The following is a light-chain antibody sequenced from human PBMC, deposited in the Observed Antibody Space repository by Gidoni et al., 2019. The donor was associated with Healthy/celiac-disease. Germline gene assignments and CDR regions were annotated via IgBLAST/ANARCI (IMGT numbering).Light chain of an antibody. V-gene: IGLV2-8*01. J-gene: IGLJ2*01. CDR2: EVS. Sequence: QSALTQPPAASGSPGQSVTIPCTGTSSDVGGYNYVSWYQQHPGKAPQLMIYEVSKRPSGFPDRFSGSKSGNTASLTVSGLQAEDAADYYCSSYAGSNNLVFGGGTKLTVL. CDR1: SSDVGGYNY. CDR3: SSYAGSNNLV.